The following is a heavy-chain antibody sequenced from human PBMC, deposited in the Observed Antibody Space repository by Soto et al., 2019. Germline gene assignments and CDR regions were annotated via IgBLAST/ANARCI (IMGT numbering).Heavy chain of an antibody. D-gene: IGHD3-22*01. Sequence: QLLLQESGPGLLKPSEPLSLTCPVPGGSIFDSTYYWAWIRQSPGKGLEWIGTIFYSGGTFYTPSLKSRVTMSVDTSNNQFSLKLSSVTAADTAVYYCARQASGYYYGWFDPWGQGTLVTVSS. V-gene: IGHV4-39*01. CDR2: IFYSGGT. J-gene: IGHJ5*02. CDR3: ARQASGYYYGWFDP. CDR1: GGSIFDSTYY.